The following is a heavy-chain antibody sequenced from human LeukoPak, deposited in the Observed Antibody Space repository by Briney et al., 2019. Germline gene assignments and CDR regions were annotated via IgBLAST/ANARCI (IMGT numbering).Heavy chain of an antibody. D-gene: IGHD2-8*01. CDR1: GGTFSSYA. V-gene: IGHV1-69*05. Sequence: SVKVSCKASGGTFSSYAISWVRQAPGQGLEWMGGIIPIFGTANYAQKFQGRVTITRDTSASTAYMELSSLRSEDTAVYYCARLAHCTNGVCYPTDYYYGMDVWGQGTTVTVSS. J-gene: IGHJ6*02. CDR2: IIPIFGTA. CDR3: ARLAHCTNGVCYPTDYYYGMDV.